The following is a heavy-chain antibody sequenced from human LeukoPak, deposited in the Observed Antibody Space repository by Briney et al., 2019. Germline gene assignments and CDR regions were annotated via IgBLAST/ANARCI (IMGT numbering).Heavy chain of an antibody. CDR1: GGTFNNFA. CDR2: IIPMSGTA. CDR3: ARGQGDDYVWGSERHDY. Sequence: ASVKVSCKASGGTFNNFAISWVRQAPGQGLEWVGGIIPMSGTANYAQKFQGRVTITADESTSTAYMELSSLRSEDTAIYYCARGQGDDYVWGSERHDYWGQGTLVTVSS. D-gene: IGHD3-16*01. V-gene: IGHV1-69*01. J-gene: IGHJ4*02.